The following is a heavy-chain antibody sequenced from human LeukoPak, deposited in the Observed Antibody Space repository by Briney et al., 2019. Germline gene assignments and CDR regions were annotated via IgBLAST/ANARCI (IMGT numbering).Heavy chain of an antibody. CDR2: INPNSGGT. D-gene: IGHD2-15*01. V-gene: IGHV1-2*04. J-gene: IGHJ4*02. CDR1: GYTFTGYY. Sequence: ASVKVSCKASGYTFTGYYMHWVRQAPGQGLEWMGWINPNSGGTNYAQKFQGWVTMTRDTSISTAYMELSRLRSDDTAVYYRARAGRYCSGGSCYSGIGYWGQGTLVTVSS. CDR3: ARAGRYCSGGSCYSGIGY.